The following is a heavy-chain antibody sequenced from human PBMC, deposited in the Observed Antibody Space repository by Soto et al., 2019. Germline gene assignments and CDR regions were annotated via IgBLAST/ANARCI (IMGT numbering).Heavy chain of an antibody. J-gene: IGHJ6*02. CDR2: IDPSGSYT. CDR1: GYSFTSYW. V-gene: IGHV5-10-1*01. CDR3: ARRDRSHWYYGMDV. D-gene: IGHD1-1*01. Sequence: GESLKISCKGSGYSFTSYWISWVRQMPGKGLEWMGRIDPSGSYTNYSPSFQGHVTISADKSISTAYQQWSSLRASDTAMYYCARRDRSHWYYGMDVWGQGTTVTVSS.